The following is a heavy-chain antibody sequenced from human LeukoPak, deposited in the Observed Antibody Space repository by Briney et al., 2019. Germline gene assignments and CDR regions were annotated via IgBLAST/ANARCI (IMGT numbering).Heavy chain of an antibody. CDR2: ISGSGGST. J-gene: IGHJ3*02. Sequence: GGSLRLSCAASGFTFSSYAMSWVRQAPGKGLEWVSAISGSGGSTYYADSVKGRFTISRDNSKNTLYLQMNSLRAEDTAVYYCARDGHYYDSSGYDAFDIWGQGTMVTVSS. CDR1: GFTFSSYA. CDR3: ARDGHYYDSSGYDAFDI. V-gene: IGHV3-23*01. D-gene: IGHD3-22*01.